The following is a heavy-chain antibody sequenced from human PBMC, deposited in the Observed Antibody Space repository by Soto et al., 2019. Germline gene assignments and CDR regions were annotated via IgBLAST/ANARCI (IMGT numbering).Heavy chain of an antibody. V-gene: IGHV4-31*03. CDR1: GGSISSGGYY. J-gene: IGHJ3*02. Sequence: SETLSLTCTVSGGSISSGGYYWSWIRQHPGKGLAWIGYIYYSGSTYYNPSLKSRVTISVDTSKNQFSLKLSSVTAADTAVYYCARDGAARRDDAFDIWGQGTMVTVSS. CDR2: IYYSGST. CDR3: ARDGAARRDDAFDI. D-gene: IGHD6-6*01.